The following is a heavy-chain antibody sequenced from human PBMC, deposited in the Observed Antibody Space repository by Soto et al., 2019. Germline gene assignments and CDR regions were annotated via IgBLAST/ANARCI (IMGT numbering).Heavy chain of an antibody. Sequence: SETLSLTCAVYGGSFSGYYWSWIRQPPGKGLEWIGEINHSGSTNYNPSLKSRVTISVDTSKNQFSLKLSSVTAADTAVYYCARVRRIAARRGLDWFDPWGQGTLVTVSS. V-gene: IGHV4-34*01. CDR3: ARVRRIAARRGLDWFDP. CDR2: INHSGST. CDR1: GGSFSGYY. D-gene: IGHD6-6*01. J-gene: IGHJ5*02.